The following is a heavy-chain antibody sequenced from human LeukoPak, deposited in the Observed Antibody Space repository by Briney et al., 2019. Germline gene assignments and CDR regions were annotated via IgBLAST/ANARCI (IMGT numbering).Heavy chain of an antibody. CDR1: GGSIGSSDYY. CDR2: IYYSGSI. Sequence: SETLSLTCTVSGGSIGSSDYYWGWIRQPPGKGLEWIGSIYYSGSIYYNPSLKSRVTISIDTSKNQFSLKLSSATAADTAVYCCARGRGSGWSSFDYWGQGTLVTVSS. J-gene: IGHJ4*02. CDR3: ARGRGSGWSSFDY. D-gene: IGHD6-19*01. V-gene: IGHV4-39*01.